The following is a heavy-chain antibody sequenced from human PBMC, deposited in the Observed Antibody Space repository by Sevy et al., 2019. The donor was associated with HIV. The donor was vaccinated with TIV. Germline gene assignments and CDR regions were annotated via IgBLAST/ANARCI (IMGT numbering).Heavy chain of an antibody. Sequence: GGSLRLSCAASGFTFSSYAMHWVRQAPGKGLEWVAVISSDGSNKYYSDSVKGRFTISRDNSKNTLYLQMNSLRAEDTAVYYCARDLEGVPDIVVVVAATQDYWGQGTLVTVSS. CDR2: ISSDGSNK. CDR3: ARDLEGVPDIVVVVAATQDY. D-gene: IGHD2-15*01. CDR1: GFTFSSYA. J-gene: IGHJ4*02. V-gene: IGHV3-30-3*01.